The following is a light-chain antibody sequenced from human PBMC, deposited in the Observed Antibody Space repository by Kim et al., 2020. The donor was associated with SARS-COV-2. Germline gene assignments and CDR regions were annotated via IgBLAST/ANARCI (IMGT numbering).Light chain of an antibody. J-gene: IGKJ2*01. Sequence: SVTPWSKSTLHCRSSHSISTILAWYQHIPGQAPRLLFYGASTRATGIPASFSGSGSETEFTLTISSLHSEDFAGYYCHQYNIWPKTFGQVTKLEI. CDR1: HSISTI. V-gene: IGKV3-15*01. CDR3: HQYNIWPKT. CDR2: GAS.